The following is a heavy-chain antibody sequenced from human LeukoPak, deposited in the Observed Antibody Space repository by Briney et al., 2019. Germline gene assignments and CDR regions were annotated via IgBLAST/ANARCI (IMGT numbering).Heavy chain of an antibody. V-gene: IGHV1-18*01. CDR3: ARGEREYEWLSYKNFDY. CDR2: ISAYNGNT. Sequence: GASVTVSCKASGYTFTSYGISWVRQAPGQGLEWMGWISAYNGNTNYAQKLQGRVTMTTDTSTSTAYMELRSLRSDDTAVYYCARGEREYEWLSYKNFDYWGQGTLVTVSS. CDR1: GYTFTSYG. D-gene: IGHD2-8*01. J-gene: IGHJ4*02.